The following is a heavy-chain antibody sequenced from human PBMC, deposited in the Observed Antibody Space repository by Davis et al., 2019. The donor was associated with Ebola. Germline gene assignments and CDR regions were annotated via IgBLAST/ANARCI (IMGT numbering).Heavy chain of an antibody. CDR1: GFTFSSYW. D-gene: IGHD2-8*02. CDR3: AEIYWVRYGMDV. J-gene: IGHJ6*02. CDR2: INSDGSST. Sequence: GESLKISCAASGFTFSSYWMHWVRQVPGKGLVWVSRINSDGSSTSYADSVKGRFTISRDNAKNSLYLQMNSLRAEDTAVYYCAEIYWVRYGMDVWGQGTTVTVSS. V-gene: IGHV3-74*01.